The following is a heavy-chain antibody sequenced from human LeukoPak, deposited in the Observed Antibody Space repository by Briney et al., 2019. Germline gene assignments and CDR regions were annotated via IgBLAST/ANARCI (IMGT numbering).Heavy chain of an antibody. CDR3: ARGPLPTTKGGVDY. J-gene: IGHJ4*02. D-gene: IGHD1-1*01. CDR1: GFTVSSNY. CDR2: IYSGGST. V-gene: IGHV3-53*01. Sequence: GGSLRLSCAASGFTVSSNYMSWVRQAPGKGLEWVSVIYSGGSTCYADSVKGRFTISRDNSKNTLYLQMNGLRAEDTAVYYCARGPLPTTKGGVDYWGQGTLVTVSS.